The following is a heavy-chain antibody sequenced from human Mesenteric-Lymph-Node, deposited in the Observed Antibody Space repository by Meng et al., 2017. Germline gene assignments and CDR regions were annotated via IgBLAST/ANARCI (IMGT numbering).Heavy chain of an antibody. V-gene: IGHV3-7*01. CDR2: IKGDGSEN. Sequence: GESLKISCAASGFTFSLYWMSLVRQAPGKGLEWVANIKGDGSENNYVGSVKGRFTISRDNAKNSLYLQMNSLRDEDAAVYYCVSCDSSGYDYWGQGTLVTVSS. J-gene: IGHJ4*02. CDR3: VSCDSSGYDY. D-gene: IGHD3-22*01. CDR1: GFTFSLYW.